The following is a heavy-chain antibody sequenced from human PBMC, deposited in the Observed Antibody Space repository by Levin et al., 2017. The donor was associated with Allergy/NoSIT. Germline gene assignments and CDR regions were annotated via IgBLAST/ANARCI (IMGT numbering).Heavy chain of an antibody. Sequence: SETLSLTCSVSGGSVSDGLYHWGWIRQPPGKGLEWIASAYYLGNTYYNPSLKSRVTISVDTSKNQFSLKVTSGTAADTAVYYVTRLANGIPSDNWGQGTLVTVSS. D-gene: IGHD1-1*01. CDR2: AYYLGNT. CDR1: GGSVSDGLYH. V-gene: IGHV4-39*01. J-gene: IGHJ4*02. CDR3: TRLANGIPSDN.